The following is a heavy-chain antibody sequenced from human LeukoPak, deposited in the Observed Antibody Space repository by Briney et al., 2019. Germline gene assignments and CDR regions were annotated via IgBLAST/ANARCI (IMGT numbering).Heavy chain of an antibody. Sequence: VGSLRLSCAASGFTFSSYEMNWVRQAPGKGLEWVSYISSSGSTIYYADSVKGRFTISRDNAKNSLYLQMNSLRAEDTAVYYCARDSIAAAGRDYYYYYYMDVWGKGTTVTISS. J-gene: IGHJ6*03. V-gene: IGHV3-48*03. D-gene: IGHD6-13*01. CDR3: ARDSIAAAGRDYYYYYYMDV. CDR1: GFTFSSYE. CDR2: ISSSGSTI.